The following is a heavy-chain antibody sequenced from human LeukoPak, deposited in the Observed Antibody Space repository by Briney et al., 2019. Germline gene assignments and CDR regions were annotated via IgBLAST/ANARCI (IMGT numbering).Heavy chain of an antibody. D-gene: IGHD5-18*01. CDR2: INPSGGST. J-gene: IGHJ3*02. CDR3: ARVDSAMASGDAFDI. CDR1: GYTFTSYY. V-gene: IGHV1-46*03. Sequence: GASVKVSCKASGYTFTSYYMHWMLQAPGQGLEWMGIINPSGGSTSYAQKFQGRVTMTRDTSTSTVYMELSSLRSEDTAVYYCARVDSAMASGDAFDIWGQGTMVTVSS.